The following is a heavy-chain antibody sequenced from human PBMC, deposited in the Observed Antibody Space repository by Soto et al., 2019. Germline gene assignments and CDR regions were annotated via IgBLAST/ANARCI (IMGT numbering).Heavy chain of an antibody. D-gene: IGHD1-20*01. CDR3: AKDLTPRHYYYYYGMDV. J-gene: IGHJ6*02. V-gene: IGHV3-23*01. CDR2: ISGSGGST. Sequence: GGSLRLSCAASGFTFSSYAMSWVRQAPGKGLEWVSAISGSGGSTYYADSVKGRFTISRDNSKNTLYLQMNSLRAEDTAVYYCAKDLTPRHYYYYYGMDVWGQGTTVTVSS. CDR1: GFTFSSYA.